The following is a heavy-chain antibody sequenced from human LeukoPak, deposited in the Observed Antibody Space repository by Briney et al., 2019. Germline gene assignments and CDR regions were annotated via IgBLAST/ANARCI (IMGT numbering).Heavy chain of an antibody. CDR1: GFTFSNDW. V-gene: IGHV3-74*01. D-gene: IGHD2-2*01. CDR3: ARDNKGGYCSSTSCPPPFDY. J-gene: IGHJ4*02. CDR2: VTSDGSGT. Sequence: GGSLRLSCAASGFTFSNDWMHWVRQAPGKGLVWVSRVTSDGSGTSYADSVKGRFTISRDNAKNSLYLQMNSLRAEDTAVYYCARDNKGGYCSSTSCPPPFDYWGQGTLVTVSS.